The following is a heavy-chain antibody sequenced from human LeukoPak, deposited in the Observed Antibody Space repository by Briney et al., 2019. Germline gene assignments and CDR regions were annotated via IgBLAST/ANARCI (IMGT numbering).Heavy chain of an antibody. Sequence: GALRLSCAASGFTFSNYWMTWVRPAPGKGLGWVAHINQDGSKEYYMDSVKARFTISRDNAKNSLSLQMNSLRAEDTAVYYCVRDGGVSGYDLLDYWGQGTLVTVSS. CDR1: GFTFSNYW. D-gene: IGHD5-12*01. J-gene: IGHJ4*02. CDR2: INQDGSKE. V-gene: IGHV3-7*01. CDR3: VRDGGVSGYDLLDY.